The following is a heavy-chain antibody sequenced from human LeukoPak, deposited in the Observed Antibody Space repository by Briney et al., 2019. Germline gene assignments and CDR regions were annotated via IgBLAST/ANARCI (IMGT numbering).Heavy chain of an antibody. Sequence: PSETLSLTCTVSGGSISSSSYYWGWIRQPPGKGLEWIGSIYYSGSTYYNPSLKSRVTISVDTSKNQFSLKLSSVTAADTAVYYCARGSSSWYSAPYDYWGQGTLVTVSS. CDR3: ARGSSSWYSAPYDY. D-gene: IGHD6-13*01. CDR2: IYYSGST. V-gene: IGHV4-39*01. CDR1: GGSISSSSYY. J-gene: IGHJ4*02.